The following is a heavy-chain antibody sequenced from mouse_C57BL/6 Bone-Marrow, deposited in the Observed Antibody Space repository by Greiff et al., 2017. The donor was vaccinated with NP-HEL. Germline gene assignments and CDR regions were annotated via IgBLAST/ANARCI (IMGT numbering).Heavy chain of an antibody. CDR1: GFNIKDDY. J-gene: IGHJ2*01. CDR2: IDPENGDT. V-gene: IGHV14-4*01. Sequence: VQLQQSGAELVRPGASVKLSCTASGFNIKDDYMHWVKQRPEQGLEWIGWIDPENGDTEYASKFQGKATITADTSSNTAYLQLSSLTSEDTAVYYCTTPYYYGSFDYWGQGTTLTVSS. CDR3: TTPYYYGSFDY. D-gene: IGHD1-1*01.